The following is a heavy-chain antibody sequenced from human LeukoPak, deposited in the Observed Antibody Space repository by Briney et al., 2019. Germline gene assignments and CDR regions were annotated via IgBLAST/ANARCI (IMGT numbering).Heavy chain of an antibody. Sequence: GESLKISCKGSGYSFTNYWIGWVRQMPGKGLEWMGIIYPGDSDSLYSPSFQGQVSFSADKSISTAYLQWSSLKASDTAMYYCARHIPSSGYESSGYYSHIDFWGQGTLVTVSS. J-gene: IGHJ4*02. D-gene: IGHD3-22*01. CDR2: IYPGDSDS. CDR3: ARHIPSSGYESSGYYSHIDF. CDR1: GYSFTNYW. V-gene: IGHV5-51*01.